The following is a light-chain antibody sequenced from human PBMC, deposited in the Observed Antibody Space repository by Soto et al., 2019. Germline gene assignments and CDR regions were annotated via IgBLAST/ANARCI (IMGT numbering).Light chain of an antibody. CDR2: EGS. CDR1: SGDVGSYNL. V-gene: IGLV2-23*01. Sequence: QSALTQPASVSGSPGQSITISCTGTSGDVGSYNLVSWYQQHPGKAPKLMIYEGSKWPSGVSNRFSGSKSGSTASLTISGLQAEDEADYYCCSYARSSTYVFGSGTKLTVL. CDR3: CSYARSSTYV. J-gene: IGLJ1*01.